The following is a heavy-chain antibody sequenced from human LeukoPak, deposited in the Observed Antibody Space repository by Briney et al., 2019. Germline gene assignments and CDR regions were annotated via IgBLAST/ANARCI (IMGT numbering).Heavy chain of an antibody. CDR1: GGTFSSYA. CDR3: ARDRALYSSSWYT. Sequence: ASVKVSCKASGGTFSSYAISWVRQAPGQGLEWMGRIIPILGIANYAQKFQGRVTITADKSTSTAYMELSSLRSEDTAVHYYARDRALYSSSWYTWGQGTLVTVSS. V-gene: IGHV1-69*04. CDR2: IIPILGIA. J-gene: IGHJ5*02. D-gene: IGHD6-13*01.